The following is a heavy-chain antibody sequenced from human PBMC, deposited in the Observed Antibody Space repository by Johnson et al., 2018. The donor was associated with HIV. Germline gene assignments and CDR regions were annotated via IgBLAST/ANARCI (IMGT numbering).Heavy chain of an antibody. CDR3: ARDWGTVTSGFGSFDI. J-gene: IGHJ3*02. Sequence: VQLVESGGGLVQPGGSLRLSCAASGFTVSSNYMSWVRQAPGKGLEWVSVIYSGGSTYYADSVKGRFTISRDNSKNTLYLKMNSLRAEDTAVYYCARDWGTVTSGFGSFDIWGQGTMVTVSS. CDR2: IYSGGST. V-gene: IGHV3-66*01. CDR1: GFTVSSNY. D-gene: IGHD4-17*01.